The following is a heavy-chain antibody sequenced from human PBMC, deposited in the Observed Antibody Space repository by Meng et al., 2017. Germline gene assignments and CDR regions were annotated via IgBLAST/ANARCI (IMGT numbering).Heavy chain of an antibody. CDR1: GFTFSNAW. CDR3: TTRYVDWLFYRVVSDY. D-gene: IGHD3-9*01. Sequence: GGSLRLSCAASGFTFSNAWMSWVRQAPGKGLEWVGRIKSKTDGGTTDYAAPVKGRFTSSRDDSKNTLYLQMNSLKTEDTAVYYCTTRYVDWLFYRVVSDYWGQGTLVTVSS. CDR2: IKSKTDGGTT. J-gene: IGHJ4*02. V-gene: IGHV3-15*01.